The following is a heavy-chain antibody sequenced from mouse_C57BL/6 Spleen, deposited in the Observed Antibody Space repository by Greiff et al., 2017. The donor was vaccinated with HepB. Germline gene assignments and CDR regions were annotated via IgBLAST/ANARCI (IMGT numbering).Heavy chain of an antibody. V-gene: IGHV5-4*01. CDR3: ARGDYGSTYWYFDV. J-gene: IGHJ1*03. CDR2: ISDGGSYT. D-gene: IGHD1-1*01. CDR1: GFTFSSYA. Sequence: EVQLVESGGGLVKPGGSLKLSCAASGFTFSSYAMSWVRQTPEKRLEWVATISDGGSYTYYPANVKGRFTISRDNAKNNLYLQMSHLKSEGTAMYYCARGDYGSTYWYFDVWGTGTTVTVSS.